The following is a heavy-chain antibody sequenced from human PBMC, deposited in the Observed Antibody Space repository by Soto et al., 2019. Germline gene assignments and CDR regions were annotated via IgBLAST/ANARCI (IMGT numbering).Heavy chain of an antibody. J-gene: IGHJ5*02. CDR1: GFTFSIYS. Sequence: HPGGSLRLSCAASGFTFSIYSMNWVRQAPGKGLEWVSYISSSSTIYYADSVKGRFTISRDNAKNSLYLQMNSLRDEDTAVYYCARESRFLEWLSLNWFDPWGQGTLVTVSS. V-gene: IGHV3-48*02. D-gene: IGHD3-3*01. CDR2: ISSSSTI. CDR3: ARESRFLEWLSLNWFDP.